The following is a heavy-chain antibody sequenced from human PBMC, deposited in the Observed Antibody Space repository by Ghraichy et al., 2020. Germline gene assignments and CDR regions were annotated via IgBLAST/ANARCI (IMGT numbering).Heavy chain of an antibody. CDR2: INSDGIST. V-gene: IGHV3-74*01. D-gene: IGHD6-6*01. CDR1: GYIFSTDW. CDR3: ARGGFYSTSPLDY. J-gene: IGHJ4*02. Sequence: GGSLRLSCAASGYIFSTDWMHWVRQAPQKGLVWVSRINSDGISTNYADSVKGRFTISRDNAKNTLYLQINSLRAEDTGVYYCARGGFYSTSPLDYWGQGTLVTVSS.